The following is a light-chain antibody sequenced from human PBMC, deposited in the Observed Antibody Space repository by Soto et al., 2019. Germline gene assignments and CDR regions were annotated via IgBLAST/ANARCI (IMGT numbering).Light chain of an antibody. Sequence: QSVLTQPPSVSVAPGQRGTISCTRSSSNIGAGYDVHWYQQLPGTAPKLLIYGNSNRPSGVPDRFSGSKSGTSASLAITGLQAEDEADYYCQSYDSSLSGYVFGTGTKVTVL. CDR1: SSNIGAGYD. CDR3: QSYDSSLSGYV. J-gene: IGLJ1*01. V-gene: IGLV1-40*01. CDR2: GNS.